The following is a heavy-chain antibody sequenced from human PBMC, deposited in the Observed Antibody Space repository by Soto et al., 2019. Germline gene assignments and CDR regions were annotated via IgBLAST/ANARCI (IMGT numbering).Heavy chain of an antibody. CDR3: ASLSIADIVLVPASTYYMDV. V-gene: IGHV4-31*03. D-gene: IGHD2-2*01. Sequence: SETLSLTCSVSGGSVSRGGYYWSWIRQLTGRGLEWIGYIYSTGSTLYNPSLKSRVALPMDTSKNQFSLNLTYVTAADTAVYYCASLSIADIVLVPASTYYMDVRGKGTPVTVSS. J-gene: IGHJ6*03. CDR2: IYSTGST. CDR1: GGSVSRGGYY.